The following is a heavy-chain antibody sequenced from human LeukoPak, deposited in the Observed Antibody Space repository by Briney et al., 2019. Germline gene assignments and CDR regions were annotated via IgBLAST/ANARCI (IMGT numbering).Heavy chain of an antibody. CDR3: ARGEYNYYMDV. Sequence: KPSETLSLTCAVYGGSFSGYYWSWIRQPPGKGLEWIGEINHSGSTNYNPSLKSRVTIPVDTSKNQFSLKLSSVTAADTAVYYCARGEYNYYMDVWGKGTTVTVSS. D-gene: IGHD6-6*01. CDR2: INHSGST. CDR1: GGSFSGYY. V-gene: IGHV4-34*01. J-gene: IGHJ6*03.